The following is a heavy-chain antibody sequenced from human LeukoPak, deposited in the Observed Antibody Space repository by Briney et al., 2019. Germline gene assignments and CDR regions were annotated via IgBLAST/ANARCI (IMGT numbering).Heavy chain of an antibody. CDR2: INHSGST. D-gene: IGHD6-13*01. J-gene: IGHJ4*02. Sequence: SETLSLTCAVYGGSFSGYYWSWIRQPPGKGLEWIGEINHSGSTNYNPSLKSRVTISVDTSKNQFSLKLSSVTAADTAVYYCARDRIAVAFDYWGQGTLVTVSS. CDR1: GGSFSGYY. CDR3: ARDRIAVAFDY. V-gene: IGHV4-34*01.